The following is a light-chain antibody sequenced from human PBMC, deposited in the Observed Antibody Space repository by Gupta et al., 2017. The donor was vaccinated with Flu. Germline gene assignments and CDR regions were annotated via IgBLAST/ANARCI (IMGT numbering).Light chain of an antibody. J-gene: IGKJ2*01. CDR1: QSVSSN. CDR2: GAS. CDR3: QQYKNWPLYT. V-gene: IGKV3-15*01. Sequence: EIVMTQSPATLSVSPGERATLSCRASQSVSSNLAWYQQKPGQAPRLLIYGASTRDTGIPARFSGSGSGKEFTLTISSRQSEDFAGYYCQQYKNWPLYTFGQGTKMEIK.